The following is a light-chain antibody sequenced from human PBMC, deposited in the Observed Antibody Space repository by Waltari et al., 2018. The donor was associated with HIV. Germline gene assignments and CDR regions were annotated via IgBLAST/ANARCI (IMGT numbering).Light chain of an antibody. Sequence: DIQMTQSPFTLSASVGDRVTITCRASQNINSWLAWDQQKPGKAPKLLIYNASILESGVPSRFSGYKAGTEFTLTISSLHPDDFATYYCQHYQTYPWTFGQGTKVEIK. CDR2: NAS. CDR1: QNINSW. J-gene: IGKJ1*01. V-gene: IGKV1-5*03. CDR3: QHYQTYPWT.